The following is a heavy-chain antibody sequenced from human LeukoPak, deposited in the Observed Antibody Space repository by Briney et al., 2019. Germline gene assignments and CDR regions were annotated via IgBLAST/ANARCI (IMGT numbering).Heavy chain of an antibody. CDR1: GFTFSSYA. CDR2: ISYDGSNK. CDR3: AKDSTSCFDY. J-gene: IGHJ4*02. D-gene: IGHD2-2*01. V-gene: IGHV3-30*18. Sequence: GGSLRLSCAASGFTFSSYAMSWVRQAPGKGLEWVAVISYDGSNKYYADSVKGRFTISRDNSKNTLYLQMNSLRAEDTAVYYCAKDSTSCFDYWGQGTLVTVSS.